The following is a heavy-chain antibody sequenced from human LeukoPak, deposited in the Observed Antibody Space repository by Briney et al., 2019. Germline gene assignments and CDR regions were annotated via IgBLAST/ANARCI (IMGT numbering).Heavy chain of an antibody. J-gene: IGHJ4*02. CDR3: TYVWGSYRSGTVD. D-gene: IGHD3-16*02. CDR1: GGSISSYY. CDR2: IYYSGST. V-gene: IGHV4-59*12. Sequence: SETQSLTCTVSGGSISSYYWSWIRQPPGKGLEWIGYIYYSGSTNYNPSLKSRVTISVDTSKNQFSLKLSSVTAADTAVYYCTYVWGSYRSGTVDWGQGTLVTVSS.